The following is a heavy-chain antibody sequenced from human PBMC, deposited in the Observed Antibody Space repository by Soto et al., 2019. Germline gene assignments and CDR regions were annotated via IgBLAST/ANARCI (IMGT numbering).Heavy chain of an antibody. CDR1: GFTVSSNY. CDR2: IYSGGST. J-gene: IGHJ3*02. V-gene: IGHV3-66*01. Sequence: EVQLVESGGGLVQPGGSLRLSCAASGFTVSSNYMSWVRQAPGKGLEWVSVIYSGGSTYYADSVKSRFTISRDNSKNTLYLQMNCLRAEDTAVYYCARDASGFYDAFAIWGQGTMVIVSS. D-gene: IGHD3-22*01. CDR3: ARDASGFYDAFAI.